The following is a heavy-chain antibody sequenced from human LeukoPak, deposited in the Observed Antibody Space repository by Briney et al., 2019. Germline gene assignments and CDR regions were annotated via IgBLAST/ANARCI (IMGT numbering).Heavy chain of an antibody. J-gene: IGHJ3*02. V-gene: IGHV3-21*01. Sequence: GGSLRLSCAASGFTFSSYSMNWVRQAPGKGLEWVSSISSSSSYIYYADSVKGRFTISRDNAKNSLYLQMNSLRAEDTAVYYCVRDGDSGSYYDAFDIWGQGTMVTVSS. CDR2: ISSSSSYI. CDR3: VRDGDSGSYYDAFDI. CDR1: GFTFSSYS. D-gene: IGHD1-26*01.